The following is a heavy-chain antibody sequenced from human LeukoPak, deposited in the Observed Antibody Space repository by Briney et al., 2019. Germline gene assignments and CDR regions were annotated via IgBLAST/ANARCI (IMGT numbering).Heavy chain of an antibody. CDR3: ARGGGWLFGDYYGMDV. CDR1: GFTFSSYG. CDR2: IWYDGSNK. V-gene: IGHV3-33*01. D-gene: IGHD3-22*01. Sequence: GGSLRLSCAASGFTFSSYGMHWVRQAPGKGLEWVAVIWYDGSNKYYADSVKGRFTISRDNSKNTLYLQMNSLRAEDTAVYYRARGGGWLFGDYYGMDVWGQGTTVTVSS. J-gene: IGHJ6*02.